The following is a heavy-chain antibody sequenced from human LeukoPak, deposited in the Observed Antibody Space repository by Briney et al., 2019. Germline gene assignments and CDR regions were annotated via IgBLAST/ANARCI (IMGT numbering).Heavy chain of an antibody. D-gene: IGHD3-3*01. Sequence: GGSLRLSCAASGFTFSSYAMSWVRQAPGKGLEWVSAISGSGGGTYYADSVKGRFTISRDNSKNTLYLQMNSLRAEDTAVYYCAKDRSITIFGVVSLNWFDPWGQGTLVTVSS. J-gene: IGHJ5*02. CDR2: ISGSGGGT. V-gene: IGHV3-23*01. CDR1: GFTFSSYA. CDR3: AKDRSITIFGVVSLNWFDP.